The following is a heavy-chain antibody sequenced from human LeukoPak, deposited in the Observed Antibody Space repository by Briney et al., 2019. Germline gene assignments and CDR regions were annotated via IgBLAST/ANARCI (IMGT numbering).Heavy chain of an antibody. CDR1: GFTFSSYA. D-gene: IGHD4-17*01. J-gene: IGHJ4*02. CDR2: ISYDGSNK. CDR3: ASYGERTFDY. Sequence: GGSLRLSCAASGFTFSSYAMHWVRQAPGKGLEWVAVISYDGSNKYYADSVKGRFIISRDNSKNTLYLQMNSLRAEDTAVYYCASYGERTFDYWGQGTLVTVSS. V-gene: IGHV3-30*04.